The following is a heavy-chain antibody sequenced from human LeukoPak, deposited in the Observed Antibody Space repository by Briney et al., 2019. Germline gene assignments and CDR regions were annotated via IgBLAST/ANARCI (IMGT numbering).Heavy chain of an antibody. CDR3: AKDTVVGATRATDAFDI. V-gene: IGHV3-30*18. CDR2: ISYDGSNK. D-gene: IGHD1-26*01. CDR1: GFTFSSYG. Sequence: GGSLRLSCAASGFTFSSYGMHWVRQAPGKGLEWVAVISYDGSNKYYADSVKGRFTVSRDNSKNTLYLQMNSLRAEDTAVYYCAKDTVVGATRATDAFDIWGQGTMVTVSS. J-gene: IGHJ3*02.